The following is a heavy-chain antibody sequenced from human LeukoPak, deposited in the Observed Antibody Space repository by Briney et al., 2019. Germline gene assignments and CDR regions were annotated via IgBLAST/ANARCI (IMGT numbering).Heavy chain of an antibody. Sequence: SETLSLTCTVSGGSTISNNHYWGWTRQPPGKGLEWFGSISYSGGTAYNPSLRSRVTISVDTSKNQFSLKLSSVTAADTAVYYCARGSSGYLQREPFDYWGQGTLVTVSS. J-gene: IGHJ4*02. D-gene: IGHD3-22*01. CDR2: ISYSGGT. V-gene: IGHV4-39*07. CDR1: GGSTISNNHY. CDR3: ARGSSGYLQREPFDY.